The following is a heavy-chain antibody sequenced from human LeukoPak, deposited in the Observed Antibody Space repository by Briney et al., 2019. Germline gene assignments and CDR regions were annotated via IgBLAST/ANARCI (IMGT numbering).Heavy chain of an antibody. J-gene: IGHJ4*02. V-gene: IGHV3-23*01. CDR1: GFTFSSYA. Sequence: PGGSLRLSCAASGFTFSSYAMSWVRQAPGKGLEWVSAISGSGGSTYYADSVKGRFTISRDNSKNTLYLQMNSLRAEDTAVYYCAKEGPRPMPYGPLRAADYWGQGTLVTVSS. D-gene: IGHD3-10*01. CDR2: ISGSGGST. CDR3: AKEGPRPMPYGPLRAADY.